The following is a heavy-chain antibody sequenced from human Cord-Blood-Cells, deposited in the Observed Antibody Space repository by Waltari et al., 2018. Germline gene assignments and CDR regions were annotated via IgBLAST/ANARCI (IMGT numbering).Heavy chain of an antibody. Sequence: QVQLQESGPGLVKPSETLSLTCTVSGGSISSYYWSWTRQPPGKGLEWIWYIYYSGSTHDHPYLNGRVTISVDTSKNQFSLNLSSVTAADTAVYYCARQGVAGYYYYYMDVWGKGTTVTVSS. J-gene: IGHJ6*03. D-gene: IGHD6-19*01. CDR3: ARQGVAGYYYYYMDV. V-gene: IGHV4-59*08. CDR2: IYYSGST. CDR1: GGSISSYY.